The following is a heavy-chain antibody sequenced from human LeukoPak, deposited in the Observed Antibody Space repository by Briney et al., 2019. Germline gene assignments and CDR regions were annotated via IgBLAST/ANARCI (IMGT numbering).Heavy chain of an antibody. CDR1: GGSFSGYC. CDR3: ARATSAVRWGY. V-gene: IGHV4-34*01. D-gene: IGHD4-17*01. CDR2: INHSGST. Sequence: PSETLSLTCAVYGGSFSGYCWSWIRQPPGKGLEWIGEINHSGSTNYNPSLKSRVTISVDTSKNQFSLKLSSVTAADTAVYYCARATSAVRWGYWGQGTLVTVSS. J-gene: IGHJ4*02.